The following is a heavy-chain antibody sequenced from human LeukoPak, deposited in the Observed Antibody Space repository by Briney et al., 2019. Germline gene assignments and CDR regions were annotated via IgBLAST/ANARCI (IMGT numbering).Heavy chain of an antibody. D-gene: IGHD1-14*01. V-gene: IGHV4-4*07. J-gene: IGHJ4*02. CDR2: IYTSGST. Sequence: SETLSLTCTVSGGSISSYYWSWIRQPAGKGLEWIGRIYTSGSTNYNPSLKSRVTISVDTSKNQFSLKLSSVTAADTAVYYCAREATTPHSYYFDYWGQGTLVTVSS. CDR3: AREATTPHSYYFDY. CDR1: GGSISSYY.